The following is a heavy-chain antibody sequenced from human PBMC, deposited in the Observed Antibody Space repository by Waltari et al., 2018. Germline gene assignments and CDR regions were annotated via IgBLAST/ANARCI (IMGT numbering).Heavy chain of an antibody. V-gene: IGHV3-9*01. CDR3: RKDLEPGGMGV. CDR1: GFNRDDYA. Sequence: EVQLVESGGGLVEPGMSLRLSCTVSGFNRDDYAMHWVRQAAGNGLEWVSGILWNGGGTGDADAVKGRITISRDKANNTLYLQMDSLRADDTALYYCRKDLEPGGMGVWGQGTTLTVSS. J-gene: IGHJ6*02. CDR2: ILWNGGGT.